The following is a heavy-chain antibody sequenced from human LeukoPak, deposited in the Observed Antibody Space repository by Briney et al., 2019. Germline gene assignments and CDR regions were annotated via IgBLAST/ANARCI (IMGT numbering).Heavy chain of an antibody. CDR2: ISGSGGST. J-gene: IGHJ4*02. V-gene: IGHV3-23*01. Sequence: GGSLRLSCAASGFTFSSYALSWVRQAPGKGLEWVSVISGSGGSTHYADSVKGRFTISRDISKNTVYLQMISLRVEDTAVYYCAKRPISGNDKSFDYWGQGTLVTVSS. CDR3: AKRPISGNDKSFDY. CDR1: GFTFSSYA. D-gene: IGHD3-3*01.